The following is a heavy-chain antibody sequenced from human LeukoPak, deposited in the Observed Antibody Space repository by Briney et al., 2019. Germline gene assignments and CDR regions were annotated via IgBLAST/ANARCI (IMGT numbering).Heavy chain of an antibody. Sequence: SGGSLRLSCAASGFTFSSYAMTWVRQAPGKGLEWISAISGSACSTSYADSVKGRFTISRDNSKNTLYLQMNSLRAEDTAIYYCARNTSGFKLGDAFDIWGQGTMVTVSS. D-gene: IGHD3-22*01. CDR1: GFTFSSYA. J-gene: IGHJ3*02. CDR2: ISGSACST. V-gene: IGHV3-23*01. CDR3: ARNTSGFKLGDAFDI.